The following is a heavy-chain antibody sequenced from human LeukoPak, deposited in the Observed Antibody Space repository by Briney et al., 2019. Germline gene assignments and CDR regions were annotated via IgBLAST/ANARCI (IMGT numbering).Heavy chain of an antibody. CDR2: INERGSGT. V-gene: IGHV3-74*01. CDR1: GFTSSNSW. J-gene: IGHJ4*02. CDR3: AGGRLVATSKAVAIDY. Sequence: PGGSLRLSCAASGFTSSNSWLHWVRQAPGKGLVWVSRINERGSGTSYADSVKGRFTISRDNAKNTLYLQMNNLRADDTAVYYCAGGRLVATSKAVAIDYWGQGTLVTVSS. D-gene: IGHD5-12*01.